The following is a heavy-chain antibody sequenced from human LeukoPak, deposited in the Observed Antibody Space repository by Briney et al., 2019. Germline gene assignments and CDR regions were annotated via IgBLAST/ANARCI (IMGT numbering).Heavy chain of an antibody. Sequence: PGGSLRLSCAASGFTFSSYWMHWVRQAPGKGLAWVSRINSHGSSTSYADSVKGRFTISRDNAKNTLYLQMNSLRVEDTAVYFCAKSMTTITPDYWGLGTLVTVSS. CDR3: AKSMTTITPDY. J-gene: IGHJ4*02. CDR2: INSHGSST. D-gene: IGHD5-24*01. CDR1: GFTFSSYW. V-gene: IGHV3-74*01.